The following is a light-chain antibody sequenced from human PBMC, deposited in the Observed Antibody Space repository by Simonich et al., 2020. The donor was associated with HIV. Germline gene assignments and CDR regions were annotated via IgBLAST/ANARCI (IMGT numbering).Light chain of an antibody. CDR2: AAS. CDR1: QGISSW. J-gene: IGKJ2*01. V-gene: IGKV1-12*01. CDR3: QQYDILPYT. Sequence: DIQMTQSPSSVSASVGDRVTITCRASQGISSWLAWYQQKPGKAPKLLIYAASSLQSGVPSRFSGSGSGTYFTFTISSLQPEDIATYYCQQYDILPYTFGQGTKLEIK.